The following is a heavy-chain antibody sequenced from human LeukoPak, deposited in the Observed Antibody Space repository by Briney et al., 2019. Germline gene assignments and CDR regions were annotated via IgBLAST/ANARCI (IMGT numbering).Heavy chain of an antibody. CDR1: GFTFSSYA. J-gene: IGHJ4*02. Sequence: GGSLRLSCAASGFTFSSYAMHWVRQAPGKGLEYVSAISSNGGSTYYANSVKGRFTISRDNSKNTLYLQMGSLRAEDMAVYYCXRARSSGSYNYYFDYWGQGTLVTVSS. CDR2: ISSNGGST. CDR3: XRARSSGSYNYYFDY. D-gene: IGHD3-10*01. V-gene: IGHV3-64*01.